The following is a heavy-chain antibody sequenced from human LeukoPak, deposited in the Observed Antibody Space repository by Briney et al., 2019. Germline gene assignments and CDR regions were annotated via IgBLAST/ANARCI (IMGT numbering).Heavy chain of an antibody. CDR2: IYYSGST. V-gene: IGHV4-39*01. D-gene: IGHD3-10*02. CDR3: ARGMMFADC. CDR1: GGSISSSSYY. Sequence: SETLSLTCTVSGGSISSSSYYWGWIRQPPGKGLEWIGSIYYSGSTYYNPSLKSRVTISVDTSKNQFSLKLSSVTAADTAVYYCARGMMFADCWGQGTLVTVSS. J-gene: IGHJ4*02.